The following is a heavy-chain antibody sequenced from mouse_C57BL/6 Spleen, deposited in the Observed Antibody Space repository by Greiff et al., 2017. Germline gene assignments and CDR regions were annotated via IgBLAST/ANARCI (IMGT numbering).Heavy chain of an antibody. CDR2: IDPANGDT. Sequence: VQLKESGAELVRPGASVKLSCTASGFNFKDDYMHWVKQRPEQGLEWIGWIDPANGDTEYASKFQGKATITADTSSNTAYLQLSSLTSEDTAVYYCTTEGYFDYWGQGTTLTVSS. CDR1: GFNFKDDY. CDR3: TTEGYFDY. V-gene: IGHV14-4*01. J-gene: IGHJ2*01.